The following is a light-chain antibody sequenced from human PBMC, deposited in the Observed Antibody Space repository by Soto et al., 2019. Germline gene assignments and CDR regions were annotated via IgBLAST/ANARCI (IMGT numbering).Light chain of an antibody. CDR1: SSDVGAYNY. CDR3: SSYTSRRTLPYV. V-gene: IGLV2-14*01. CDR2: EVS. Sequence: QSALTQPASVSASPGQSITISCTGTSSDVGAYNYVSWYQQHPGKAPKLMIYEVSNRPSGVSNRFSGSKSGSTASLTISGLQAEDEADYFCSSYTSRRTLPYVLGTGTKVTVL. J-gene: IGLJ1*01.